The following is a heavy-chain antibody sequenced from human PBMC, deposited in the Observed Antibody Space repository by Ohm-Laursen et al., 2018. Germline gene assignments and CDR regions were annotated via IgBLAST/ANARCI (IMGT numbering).Heavy chain of an antibody. Sequence: SLRLSCTASGFTFSDYYMSWIRQAPGKGLEWVSYISSSGNTIYYADSVKGRFTISRDNAKNSLFLQMNSLRADDTAIYYCARRIPLYGMDVWGQGTTVTVSS. CDR3: ARRIPLYGMDV. CDR1: GFTFSDYY. J-gene: IGHJ6*02. V-gene: IGHV3-11*01. D-gene: IGHD2-2*02. CDR2: ISSSGNTI.